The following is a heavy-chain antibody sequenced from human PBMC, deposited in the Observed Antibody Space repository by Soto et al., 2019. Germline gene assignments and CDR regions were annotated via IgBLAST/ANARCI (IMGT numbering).Heavy chain of an antibody. Sequence: QVQLVQSGAEVKKPGSSVKVSCKASGGTFSSYAISWVRQAPGQGLEWMGGIIPIFGTANYAQKFQGRVTITADESKGTGCMELSSLRSEDTAVYYCARAGVDFWSGYFYYYYGMDVWGQGTMVTVSS. V-gene: IGHV1-69*01. CDR1: GGTFSSYA. CDR3: ARAGVDFWSGYFYYYYGMDV. J-gene: IGHJ6*02. D-gene: IGHD3-3*01. CDR2: IIPIFGTA.